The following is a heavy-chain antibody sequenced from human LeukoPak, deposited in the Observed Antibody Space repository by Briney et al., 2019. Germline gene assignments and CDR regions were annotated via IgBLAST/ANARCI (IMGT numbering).Heavy chain of an antibody. CDR1: GYTFTGYY. V-gene: IGHV1-2*06. Sequence: GASVKVSCKASGYTFTGYYMHWVRQAPGQGLEWMGRINPNSGGTNYAQKFQGRVTMTRDTSISTAYMELSRLRSDDTAVYYCAREGYCTDGVCYPFGYWGQGTLVTVSS. D-gene: IGHD2-8*01. CDR3: AREGYCTDGVCYPFGY. J-gene: IGHJ4*02. CDR2: INPNSGGT.